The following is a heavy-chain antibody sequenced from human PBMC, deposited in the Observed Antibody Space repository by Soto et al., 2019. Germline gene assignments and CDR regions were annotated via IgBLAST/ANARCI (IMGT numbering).Heavy chain of an antibody. D-gene: IGHD1-26*01. CDR1: GGSISSYY. CDR2: IYYSGST. CDR3: ARVRIVGADPSDFDY. J-gene: IGHJ4*02. V-gene: IGHV4-59*12. Sequence: QVQLQESGPGLVKPSETLSLTCTVSGGSISSYYWSWIRQRPGKGLEWIGYIYYSGSTNYNPSLKSLVTRADEQSTDLLSLYLSSVSAADTAVDFCARVRIVGADPSDFDYWGQGTLVPVSS.